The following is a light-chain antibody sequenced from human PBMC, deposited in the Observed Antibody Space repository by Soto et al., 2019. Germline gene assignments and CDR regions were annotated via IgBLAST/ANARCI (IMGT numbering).Light chain of an antibody. V-gene: IGKV1-27*01. J-gene: IGKJ1*01. Sequence: DIQMTQSPSSLSASVGDRVTITCRASQGISNDLAWYQQKPGKVPKLLIYAASTLQSGVPSRLSGSGSGTHFTLPISSLQPEDVATYYCQKYNSAPWTFGPGTKVEIK. CDR2: AAS. CDR3: QKYNSAPWT. CDR1: QGISND.